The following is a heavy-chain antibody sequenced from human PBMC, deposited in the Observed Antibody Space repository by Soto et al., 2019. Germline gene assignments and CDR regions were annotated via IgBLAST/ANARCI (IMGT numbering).Heavy chain of an antibody. CDR1: GYTFTSYA. D-gene: IGHD1-1*01. V-gene: IGHV1-3*01. Sequence: ASVKVSCKASGYTFTSYALHWVRQAPGQRLEWMGWINAGNGNTKYSQKFQGRVTITRDTSASTAYMELSSLTSEDTALYYCACALHRTPDGYLYGMDVWGQGTTVTVSS. J-gene: IGHJ6*02. CDR3: ACALHRTPDGYLYGMDV. CDR2: INAGNGNT.